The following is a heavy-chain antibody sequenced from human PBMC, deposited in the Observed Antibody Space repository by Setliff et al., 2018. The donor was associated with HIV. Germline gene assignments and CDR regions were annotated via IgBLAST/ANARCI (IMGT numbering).Heavy chain of an antibody. D-gene: IGHD3-10*01. CDR3: ARGWMGYYGSGSYLP. CDR1: GGSFSGYY. Sequence: PSETLSLTCAVYGGSFSGYYWSWVRQPPGKGLEWIGEINHSGSTNSNPSLKSRVTISADTSKNQFSLKLTSVTAADTAVYYCARGWMGYYGSGSYLPWGQGMLVTVSS. J-gene: IGHJ5*02. V-gene: IGHV4-34*01. CDR2: INHSGST.